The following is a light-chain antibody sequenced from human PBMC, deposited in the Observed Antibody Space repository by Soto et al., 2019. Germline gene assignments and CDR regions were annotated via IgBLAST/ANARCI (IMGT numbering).Light chain of an antibody. CDR3: QQRSNWWT. J-gene: IGKJ1*01. Sequence: EIVLTQSPATLSLSPGERATLSCRASQSVSSYLAWYQQKPGQAPRLLIYDASNRATGIPARFSGSGSGTDFNLTISRLEPEDFAVYYCQQRSNWWTFGQGTKVEIK. CDR2: DAS. CDR1: QSVSSY. V-gene: IGKV3-11*01.